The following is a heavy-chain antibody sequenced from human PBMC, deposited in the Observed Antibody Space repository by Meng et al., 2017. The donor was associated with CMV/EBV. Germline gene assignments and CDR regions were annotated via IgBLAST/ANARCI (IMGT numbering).Heavy chain of an antibody. CDR3: AKDPYSNYARPY. CDR1: GFTFSSYA. D-gene: IGHD4-11*01. V-gene: IGHV3-23*01. Sequence: GGSLTLSCAASGFTFSSYAMSWVRQAPGKGLEWVSAISGSGGSTYYADSVKGRFTISRDKSKNTLYLQMNSLRAEDTAVYYCAKDPYSNYARPYWGQGTLVTVSS. CDR2: ISGSGGST. J-gene: IGHJ4*02.